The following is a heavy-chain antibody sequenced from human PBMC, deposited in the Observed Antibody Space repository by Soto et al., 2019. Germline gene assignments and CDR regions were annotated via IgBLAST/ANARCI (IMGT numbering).Heavy chain of an antibody. Sequence: QVQLQESGPGLVKPSGTLSLTCAVSGGSISSSNWWSWVRQPPGKRLEWIGEIYHSGCTNYTPSLKSRVTISVDKSKNRVSLKLSSVTAADTAVYYCARDRGIAARSNIWGQGTMVTVSS. CDR1: GGSISSSNW. CDR3: ARDRGIAARSNI. CDR2: IYHSGCT. J-gene: IGHJ3*02. D-gene: IGHD6-6*01. V-gene: IGHV4-4*02.